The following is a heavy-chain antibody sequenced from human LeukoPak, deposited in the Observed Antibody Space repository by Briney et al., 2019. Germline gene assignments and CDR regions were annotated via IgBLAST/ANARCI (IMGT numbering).Heavy chain of an antibody. V-gene: IGHV4-39*07. CDR1: GVSISSSSYY. J-gene: IGHJ4*02. D-gene: IGHD5-18*01. CDR2: IYYSGST. Sequence: TSETLSLTCTVSGVSISSSSYYWGWIRQPPGKGLEWIGSIYYSGSTYYNPSLKSRVTISVDTSKNQFSLKLSSVTAADTAVYYCARDNVGYSYGSDYWGQGTLVTVSS. CDR3: ARDNVGYSYGSDY.